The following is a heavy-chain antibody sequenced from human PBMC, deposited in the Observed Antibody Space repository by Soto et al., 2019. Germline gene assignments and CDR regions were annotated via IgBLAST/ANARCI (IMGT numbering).Heavy chain of an antibody. CDR1: GFTFSSYA. Sequence: PGGSLRLSCAASGFTFSSYAMSWVRQAPGKGLEWVSAISGSGGSTYYADSVKGRFTISRDNSKNTLYLQMNSLRAEDTAVYYCARGLCSSTSCPETLYSYYGMDVCGQGTTVSVS. D-gene: IGHD2-2*01. CDR2: ISGSGGST. J-gene: IGHJ6*02. CDR3: ARGLCSSTSCPETLYSYYGMDV. V-gene: IGHV3-23*01.